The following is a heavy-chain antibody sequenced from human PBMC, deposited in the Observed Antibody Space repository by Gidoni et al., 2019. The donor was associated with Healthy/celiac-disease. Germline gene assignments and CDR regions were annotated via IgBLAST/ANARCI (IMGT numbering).Heavy chain of an antibody. V-gene: IGHV4-31*03. CDR1: GGSISSGGYY. D-gene: IGHD6-13*01. Sequence: QVQLQESGPGLVKPSQTLSLTCTVSGGSISSGGYYWSWIRQHPGKGLEWIGYIYYSGSTYYNPSLKSRVTISVDTSKNQFSLKLSSVTAADTAVYYCARAERRLSLSAAGIDYWGQGTLVTVSS. CDR3: ARAERRLSLSAAGIDY. CDR2: IYYSGST. J-gene: IGHJ4*02.